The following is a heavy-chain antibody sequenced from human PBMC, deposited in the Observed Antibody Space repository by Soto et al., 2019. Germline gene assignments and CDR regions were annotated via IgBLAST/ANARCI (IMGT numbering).Heavy chain of an antibody. V-gene: IGHV3-7*03. CDR3: ARVKGAYAIDY. Sequence: GGSLRLSCAASGFTFSTYFMTWVRQAPGKGLEWVATIKPDGSERWYVDSVKGRFTISRDNAKNSLYLQMNSLRAEDTAVYYCARVKGAYAIDYWGQGTQVTSPQ. CDR1: GFTFSTYF. CDR2: IKPDGSER. J-gene: IGHJ4*02. D-gene: IGHD5-12*01.